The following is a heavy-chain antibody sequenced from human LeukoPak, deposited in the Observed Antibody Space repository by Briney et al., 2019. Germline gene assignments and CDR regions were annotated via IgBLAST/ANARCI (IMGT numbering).Heavy chain of an antibody. CDR3: ARLVATSPRFDY. Sequence: SETLSLTCTVSGGSISSSSYYWGWIRQPPGKGLEWIGSIYYSGSTHYNPSLKSRVTISVDTSKNQFSLKLSSVTAADTAVYYCARLVATSPRFDYWGQGTLVTVSS. CDR2: IYYSGST. J-gene: IGHJ4*02. D-gene: IGHD5-12*01. CDR1: GGSISSSSYY. V-gene: IGHV4-39*01.